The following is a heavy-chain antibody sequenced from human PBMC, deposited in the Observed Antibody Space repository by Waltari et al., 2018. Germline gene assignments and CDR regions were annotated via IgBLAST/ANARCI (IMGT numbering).Heavy chain of an antibody. V-gene: IGHV4-38-2*02. CDR3: ARDPGYYDTSGYPAYFDY. J-gene: IGHJ4*02. CDR2: IYFSGST. Sequence: QVQLQESGPGLVKPSETPSLTCTVSGYSISSGYYWGWIRQPPGKGLEWIGSIYFSGSTYYNPSLKSRVTISVDTSKNQFSLKLSSVTAADTAVYYCARDPGYYDTSGYPAYFDYWGQGTLVTVSS. CDR1: GYSISSGYY. D-gene: IGHD3-22*01.